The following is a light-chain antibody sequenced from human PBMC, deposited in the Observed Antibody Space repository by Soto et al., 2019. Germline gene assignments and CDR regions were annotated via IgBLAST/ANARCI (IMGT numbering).Light chain of an antibody. CDR3: QSYENWPLYT. Sequence: EIVLTQSPVTLSLSPGERATLSCRASQSLTSTYLAWYQQKPGQAPRLLIYGAFTRATGIPDRFSGSGSGTDFTLTISRLEPEDFAVYYCQSYENWPLYTFGQGTKVDIK. J-gene: IGKJ2*01. V-gene: IGKV3-20*01. CDR1: QSLTSTY. CDR2: GAF.